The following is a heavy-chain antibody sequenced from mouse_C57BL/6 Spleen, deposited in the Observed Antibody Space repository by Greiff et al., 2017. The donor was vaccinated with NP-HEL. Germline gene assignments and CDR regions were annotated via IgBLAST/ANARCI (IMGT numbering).Heavy chain of an antibody. CDR1: GYAFSSSW. D-gene: IGHD1-1*01. J-gene: IGHJ2*01. Sequence: VKLMESGPELVKPGASVKISCKASGYAFSSSWMNWVKQRPGKGLEWIGRIYPGDGDTNYNGKFKGKATLTADKSSSTAYMQLSSLTSEDSAVYFCARGGYGSSYDYFDYGGQGTTLTVSS. CDR2: IYPGDGDT. V-gene: IGHV1-82*01. CDR3: ARGGYGSSYDYFDY.